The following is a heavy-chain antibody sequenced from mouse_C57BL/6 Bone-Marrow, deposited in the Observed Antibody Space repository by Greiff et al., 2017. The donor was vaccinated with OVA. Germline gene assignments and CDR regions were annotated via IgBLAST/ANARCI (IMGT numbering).Heavy chain of an antibody. CDR2: ISSGGDYT. Sequence: EVQGVEPGAGLVKPGGSLKLSCAASGFTFSSYAMSWVRQTPEKRLEWVAYISSGGDYTYYPDTVKGRFTIARDNARNTLYLQKSRLKSEDTAVYYCTRDDGYYVRFAYWGQGTLVTVSA. CDR1: GFTFSSYA. J-gene: IGHJ3*01. D-gene: IGHD2-3*01. CDR3: TRDDGYYVRFAY. V-gene: IGHV5-9-1*02.